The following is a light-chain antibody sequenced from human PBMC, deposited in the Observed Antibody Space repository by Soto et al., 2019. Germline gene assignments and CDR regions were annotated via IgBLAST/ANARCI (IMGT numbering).Light chain of an antibody. Sequence: DIQMTQSPSSLSASVGDRVTITCRASQGISNFLAWHQQKPGKVPKLLIYAASTLQSGVPSRFSASGSGTDFTLNITSLQPEDVANYYCQEYNSAPWTFGQGTKVEIK. CDR3: QEYNSAPWT. CDR2: AAS. V-gene: IGKV1-27*01. J-gene: IGKJ1*01. CDR1: QGISNF.